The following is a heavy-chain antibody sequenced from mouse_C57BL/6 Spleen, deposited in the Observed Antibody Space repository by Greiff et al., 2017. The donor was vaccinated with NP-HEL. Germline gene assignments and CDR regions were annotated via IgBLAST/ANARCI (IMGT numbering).Heavy chain of an antibody. V-gene: IGHV1-50*01. CDR3: ARSYYYGSSANYFDY. CDR2: IDPSDSYT. J-gene: IGHJ2*01. CDR1: GYTFTSYW. D-gene: IGHD1-1*01. Sequence: QVHVKQPGAELVKPGASVKLSCKASGYTFTSYWMQWVKQRPGQGLEWIGEIDPSDSYTNYNQKFKGKATLTVDTSSSTAYMQLSSLTSEDSAVYYCARSYYYGSSANYFDYWGQGTTLTVSS.